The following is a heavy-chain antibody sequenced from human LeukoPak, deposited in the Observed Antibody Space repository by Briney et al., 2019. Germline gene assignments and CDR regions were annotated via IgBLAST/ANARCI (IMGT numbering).Heavy chain of an antibody. CDR1: GFTFSSYW. CDR2: IKQDGSEK. Sequence: GGSLRLSCAASGFTFSSYWMSWVRQAPGKGLEWVANIKQDGSEKYYVDSVKGRFTISRDNAKNSLYLQMSSLRAEDTAVYYCARGVPTDSDAFDIWGQGTMVTVSS. V-gene: IGHV3-7*01. J-gene: IGHJ3*02. CDR3: ARGVPTDSDAFDI.